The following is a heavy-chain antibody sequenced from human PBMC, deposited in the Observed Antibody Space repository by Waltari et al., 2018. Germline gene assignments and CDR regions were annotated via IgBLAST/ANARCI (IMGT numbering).Heavy chain of an antibody. V-gene: IGHV3-53*01. CDR1: GFIVSSNY. CDR2: IYSGDST. J-gene: IGHJ4*02. Sequence: EVQLVESGGGLIQPGGSLRLSCAVSGFIVSSNYMSWVRQAPGKGLEYVPVIYSGDSTYYVDSGKGLFTVARDNSKNTVYLQMNSLRAEDTAVYYCAREGPSGSWLDYWGQGTLVTVSS. CDR3: AREGPSGSWLDY. D-gene: IGHD6-13*01.